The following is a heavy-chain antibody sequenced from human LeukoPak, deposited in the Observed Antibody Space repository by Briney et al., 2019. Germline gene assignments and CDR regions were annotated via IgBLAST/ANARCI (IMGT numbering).Heavy chain of an antibody. CDR1: GGSISSGSYY. V-gene: IGHV4-61*02. D-gene: IGHD3-3*01. Sequence: SQTLSLTCTVSGGSISSGSYYWSWIRQHAGKGLEWIGRIYTSGSTNYNPSLKSRVTISVDTSENQYSLKLSSVTAADTAVYYCARDFWNWGQGTLVTVSS. CDR3: ARDFWN. CDR2: IYTSGST. J-gene: IGHJ4*02.